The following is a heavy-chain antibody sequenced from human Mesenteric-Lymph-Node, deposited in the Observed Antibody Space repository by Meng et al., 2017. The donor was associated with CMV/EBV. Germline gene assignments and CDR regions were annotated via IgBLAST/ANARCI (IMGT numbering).Heavy chain of an antibody. CDR2: INPSDGST. D-gene: IGHD2-2*01. V-gene: IGHV1-46*01. Sequence: SGYPFTSYQIHWVRQAPGQGLEWMGIINPSDGSTTYAQRFQGRVTMTRDTSSSSVYVELSSLTSEDTAIYYCAREGLYCSSIGCYPEFWGQGALVTVSS. CDR1: GYPFTSYQ. J-gene: IGHJ4*02. CDR3: AREGLYCSSIGCYPEF.